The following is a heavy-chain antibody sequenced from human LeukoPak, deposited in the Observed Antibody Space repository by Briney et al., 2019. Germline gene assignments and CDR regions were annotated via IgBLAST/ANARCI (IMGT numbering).Heavy chain of an antibody. Sequence: SSETLSLTCTVSGGSISSGDYYWSWIRQPPGKGLEWIAYMYYSGSTYYDPSLKSRVTMSADTSKNQLSLKLSSVTAADTAVYYCARPYYYDSRIDPWGQGILVTVSS. V-gene: IGHV4-30-4*01. CDR2: MYYSGST. CDR3: ARPYYYDSRIDP. D-gene: IGHD3-22*01. J-gene: IGHJ5*02. CDR1: GGSISSGDYY.